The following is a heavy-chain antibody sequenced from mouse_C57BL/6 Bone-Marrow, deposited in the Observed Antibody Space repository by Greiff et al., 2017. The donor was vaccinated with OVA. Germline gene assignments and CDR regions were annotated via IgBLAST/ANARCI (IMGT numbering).Heavy chain of an antibody. Sequence: VQLKQSGPELVKPGDSVKISCKASGYSFTGYFMNWVMQSHGKSLEWIGRINPYNGDTFYNQKFKGKATLTVDKSSSTAHMELRSLTSEGAAVYECARRDYYGSGMDYWGQGTSVTVSS. CDR2: INPYNGDT. CDR3: ARRDYYGSGMDY. V-gene: IGHV1-20*01. J-gene: IGHJ4*01. CDR1: GYSFTGYF. D-gene: IGHD1-1*01.